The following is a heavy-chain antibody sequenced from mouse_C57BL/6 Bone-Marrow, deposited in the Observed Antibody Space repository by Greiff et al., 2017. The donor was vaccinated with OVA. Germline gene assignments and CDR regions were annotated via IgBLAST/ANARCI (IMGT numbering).Heavy chain of an antibody. Sequence: QVQLKQSGPELVRPGVSVKLSCKGSGYTFTDYAMHWVTQSHAKSLEWSGVISTYYGDASYNQKFKDKATMTVDKSSSPAYMELARLTSEDSAVYYCAREEGLRRKAWFAYWGRGTLVTVSA. J-gene: IGHJ3*01. CDR2: ISTYYGDA. CDR1: GYTFTDYA. CDR3: AREEGLRRKAWFAY. D-gene: IGHD2-4*01. V-gene: IGHV1-67*01.